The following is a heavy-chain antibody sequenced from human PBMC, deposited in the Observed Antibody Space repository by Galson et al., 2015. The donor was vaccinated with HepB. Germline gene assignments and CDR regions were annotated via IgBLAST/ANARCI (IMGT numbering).Heavy chain of an antibody. D-gene: IGHD3-22*01. CDR1: GFTFSNAW. J-gene: IGHJ4*02. CDR2: IKSKTDGGTT. V-gene: IGHV3-15*01. CDR3: TTDAWDYYDSSGYYPFDY. Sequence: SLRLSCAASGFTFSNAWMSWVRQAPGKGLEWVGRIKSKTDGGTTDYAAPVKGRFTISRDDSKNTLYLQMNSLKTEDTAVYYCTTDAWDYYDSSGYYPFDYWGQGTLVTVSS.